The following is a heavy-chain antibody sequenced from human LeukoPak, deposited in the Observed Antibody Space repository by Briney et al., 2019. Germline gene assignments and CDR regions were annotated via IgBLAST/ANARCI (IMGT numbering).Heavy chain of an antibody. V-gene: IGHV4-31*11. CDR2: IYYSGST. CDR1: GGSFSGYY. Sequence: SETLSLTCAVYGGSFSGYYWSWIRQHPGKGLEWIGYIYYSGSTYYNPSLKSRVTISVDTSKNQFSLKLSSVTAADTAVYYCARARSGYPDFDYWGQGTLVTVSS. J-gene: IGHJ4*02. D-gene: IGHD3-22*01. CDR3: ARARSGYPDFDY.